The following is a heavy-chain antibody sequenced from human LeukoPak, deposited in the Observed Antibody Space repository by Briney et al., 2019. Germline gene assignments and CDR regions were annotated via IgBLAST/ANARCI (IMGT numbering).Heavy chain of an antibody. V-gene: IGHV4-61*02. CDR1: GGSINSGAGGHY. CDR3: ARGIVVINCFDL. Sequence: SQTLSLTCSVSGGSINSGAGGHYWTWIRQPAGKGLEWIGRIYPSGYSNYNPSLQSRVVMSVDASKNQFSLQLNSVTAADTAVYYCARGIVVINCFDLWGQGAQVTVAS. CDR2: IYPSGYS. D-gene: IGHD3-22*01. J-gene: IGHJ5*02.